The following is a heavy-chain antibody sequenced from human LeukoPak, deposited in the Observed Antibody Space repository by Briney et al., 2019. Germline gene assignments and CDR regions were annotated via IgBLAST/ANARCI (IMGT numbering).Heavy chain of an antibody. Sequence: SQTLSLTCTVSGGSISSGGYYWSWIRQHPGKGVEWIGYIYYGGSTYYNPSLKSRVTISVNTSKNQFSLKLSSVTAADTAVYYCARAGRYYDSSGYYNWFDPWGQGTLVTVSS. D-gene: IGHD3-22*01. CDR2: IYYGGST. CDR1: GGSISSGGYY. V-gene: IGHV4-31*03. CDR3: ARAGRYYDSSGYYNWFDP. J-gene: IGHJ5*02.